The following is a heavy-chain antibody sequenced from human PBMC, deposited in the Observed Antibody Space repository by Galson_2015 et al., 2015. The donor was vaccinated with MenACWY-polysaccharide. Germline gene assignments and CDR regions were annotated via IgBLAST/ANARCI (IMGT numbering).Heavy chain of an antibody. CDR2: ISYSGNII. Sequence: ASGFTYRDYYLNCIRQAPGKGLEWISYISYSGNIIYCADSVKGRFTISWDTAKKSLYLLMDGLRADDTAVYYCATRSTPVDNHAFDSWGQGTMVIVSS. V-gene: IGHV3-11*01. CDR3: ATRSTPVDNHAFDS. CDR1: GFTYRDYY. D-gene: IGHD1-14*01. J-gene: IGHJ3*01.